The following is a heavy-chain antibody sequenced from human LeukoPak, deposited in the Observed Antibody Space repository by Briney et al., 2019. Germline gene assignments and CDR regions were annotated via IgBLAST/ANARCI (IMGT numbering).Heavy chain of an antibody. CDR1: GFTFSSYA. CDR2: ISYDGSNK. Sequence: ESGRSLRLSCAASGFTFSSYAMHWVRQAPGKGLEWVAVISYDGSNKYYADSVKGRFTISRDNSKNTLYLQMNSLRAEDTAVYYCARSGGGEMATIFTYYFDYWGQGTLVTVSS. D-gene: IGHD5-24*01. V-gene: IGHV3-30*04. J-gene: IGHJ4*02. CDR3: ARSGGGEMATIFTYYFDY.